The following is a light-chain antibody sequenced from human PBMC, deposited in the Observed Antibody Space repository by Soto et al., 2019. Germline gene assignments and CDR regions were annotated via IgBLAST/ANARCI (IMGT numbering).Light chain of an antibody. J-gene: IGLJ3*02. CDR2: STN. V-gene: IGLV8-61*01. CDR1: SGSVSTSYY. CDR3: VLYMGSGIWV. Sequence: QTVVTQEPSFSVSPGRTVTLTCGLSSGSVSTSYYPSWYQQTPGQAPRTLIYSTNPRSSGVPDLFSGSILGNKAALTITGAQEDDEYDYYCVLYMGSGIWVFGGGTKLTVL.